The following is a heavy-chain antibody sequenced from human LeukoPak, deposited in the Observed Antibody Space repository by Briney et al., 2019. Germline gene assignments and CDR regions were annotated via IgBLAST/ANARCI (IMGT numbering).Heavy chain of an antibody. CDR2: INPNSGGT. Sequence: GASVKVSCKASGYTFTGYYMHWVRQAPGQGLEWMGWINPNSGGTNYAQKFQGRVTMTRDTSISTAYMELSSLRSEDTAVYYCATEWGSYDFWSGYLDYWGQGTLVTVSS. D-gene: IGHD3-3*01. J-gene: IGHJ4*02. CDR3: ATEWGSYDFWSGYLDY. CDR1: GYTFTGYY. V-gene: IGHV1-2*02.